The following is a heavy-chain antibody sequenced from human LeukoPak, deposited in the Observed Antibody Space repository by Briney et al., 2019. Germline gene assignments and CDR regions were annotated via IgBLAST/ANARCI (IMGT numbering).Heavy chain of an antibody. V-gene: IGHV3-23*01. J-gene: IGHJ5*02. Sequence: GGSLRFSCAASGFTFSSYAMSWVRQAPGKGLEWVSAISGSGGSTYYADSVKGRFTISRDNSKNTLYLQMNSLRAEDTAVYYCARASVLWFGELVSFDPWGQGTLVTVSS. D-gene: IGHD3-10*01. CDR1: GFTFSSYA. CDR2: ISGSGGST. CDR3: ARASVLWFGELVSFDP.